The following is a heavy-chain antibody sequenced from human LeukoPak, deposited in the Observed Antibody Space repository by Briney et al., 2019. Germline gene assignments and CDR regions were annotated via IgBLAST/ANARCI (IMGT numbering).Heavy chain of an antibody. CDR3: ARCLSPRLAGHYFMDV. V-gene: IGHV3-21*01. Sequence: PGGSLRLSCTASGINFRDSSTMEWVRQTPGKGLEWVSSIERSSTYIYYADSVKGRFTISRDNSKNSLYLDMNNLRAEDTAIYYCARCLSPRLAGHYFMDVWGKGTTVTVSS. J-gene: IGHJ6*03. CDR2: IERSSTYI. CDR1: GINFRDSST. D-gene: IGHD3-16*01.